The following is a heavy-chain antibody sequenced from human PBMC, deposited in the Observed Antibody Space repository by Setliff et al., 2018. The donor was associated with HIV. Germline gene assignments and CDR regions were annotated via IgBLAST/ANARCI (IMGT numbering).Heavy chain of an antibody. CDR1: GGTFSSYA. Sequence: SVKVSCKASGGTFSSYAISWVRQAPGQGLEWMGGIIPIFGTANYAQKFQGRVTITAEESTSTAYMELSSLRSEDTAVYYCARVDYGSGSFDYWGQGTLVTVSS. D-gene: IGHD3-10*01. J-gene: IGHJ4*02. CDR3: ARVDYGSGSFDY. V-gene: IGHV1-69*13. CDR2: IIPIFGTA.